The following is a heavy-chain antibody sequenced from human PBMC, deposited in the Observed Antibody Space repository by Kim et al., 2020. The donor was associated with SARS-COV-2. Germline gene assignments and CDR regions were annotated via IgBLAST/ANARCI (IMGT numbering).Heavy chain of an antibody. V-gene: IGHV4-59*13. Sequence: SETLSLTCTVSGGSISSYYWSWIRQPPGKGLEWIGYIYYSGSTNYNPSLKSRVTISVDTSKNQFSLKLSSVTAADTAVYYCARVDSSSWYGADWFDPWGQGTLVTVSS. CDR1: GGSISSYY. J-gene: IGHJ5*02. CDR3: ARVDSSSWYGADWFDP. CDR2: IYYSGST. D-gene: IGHD6-13*01.